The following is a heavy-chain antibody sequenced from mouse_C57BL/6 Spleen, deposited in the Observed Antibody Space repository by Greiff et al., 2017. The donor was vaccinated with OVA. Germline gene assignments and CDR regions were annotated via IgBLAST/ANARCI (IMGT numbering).Heavy chain of an antibody. CDR3: ARDDGYHVGNYYAMDY. CDR2: IYPGDGDT. CDR1: GYAFSSSW. V-gene: IGHV1-82*01. J-gene: IGHJ4*01. Sequence: QVHVKQSGPELVKPGASVKISCKASGYAFSSSWMNWVKQRPGKGLEWIGRIYPGDGDTNYNGKFKGKATLTADKSSSTAYMQLSSLTSEDSAVYFCARDDGYHVGNYYAMDYWGQGTSVTVSS. D-gene: IGHD2-3*01.